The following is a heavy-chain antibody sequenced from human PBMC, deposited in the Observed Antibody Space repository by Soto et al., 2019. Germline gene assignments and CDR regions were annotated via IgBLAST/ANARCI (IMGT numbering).Heavy chain of an antibody. D-gene: IGHD5-12*01. V-gene: IGHV4-59*01. CDR2: IYYSGTH. Sequence: SETLSLTCTVSGGSISGYYWSWVRQPPGKGLEWIGYIYYSGTHNYNPSLKSRLTISVDTSKNQFSLELNSVTAADTAVYYCARVQMATLYFDYWGQGTLVTVSS. CDR3: ARVQMATLYFDY. CDR1: GGSISGYY. J-gene: IGHJ4*02.